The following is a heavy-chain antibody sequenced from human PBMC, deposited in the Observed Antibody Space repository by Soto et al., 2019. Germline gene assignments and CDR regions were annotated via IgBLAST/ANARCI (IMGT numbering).Heavy chain of an antibody. V-gene: IGHV4-61*01. CDR1: GGSVSSGSYY. CDR3: ASFSVASDAFDI. D-gene: IGHD5-12*01. CDR2: IYYSGST. Sequence: TSETLSLTCTVSGGSVSSGSYYWGWIRQPPGKELEWIGYIYYSGSTNHNPSLKSRVTISVDTSKNQFSLKLSSVSAADTAVYYCASFSVASDAFDIWGQGTMVTVS. J-gene: IGHJ3*02.